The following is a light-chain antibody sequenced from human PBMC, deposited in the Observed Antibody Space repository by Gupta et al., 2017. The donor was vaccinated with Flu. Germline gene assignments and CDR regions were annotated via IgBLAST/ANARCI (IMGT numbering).Light chain of an antibody. CDR3: NSRDSSGNHLV. J-gene: IGLJ2*01. CDR1: SLRSYY. CDR2: GKN. Sequence: SSELTQDPAVFVALGQSVRIRCQGDSLRSYYASWYQQKPGQAPVLVIYGKNNRPSGIPDRFSGSSSGNTASLTITGAQAEDEADYYCNSRDSSGNHLVFGGGTKLTVL. V-gene: IGLV3-19*01.